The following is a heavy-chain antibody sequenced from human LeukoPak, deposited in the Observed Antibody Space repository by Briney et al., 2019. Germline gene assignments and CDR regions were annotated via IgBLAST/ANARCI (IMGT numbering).Heavy chain of an antibody. CDR3: ARDAGSGWSSFDY. V-gene: IGHV6-1*01. CDR1: GDSFSSNSAA. J-gene: IGHJ4*02. CDR2: TYYRSKWYN. Sequence: SQTLSLTCAISGDSFSSNSAAWDWIRQSPSRGLEWLGRTYYRSKWYNDYAVSMKSRITINPDTSKDQFSLQLNSVTPEGTAVYYCARDAGSGWSSFDYWGQGTLVTVSS. D-gene: IGHD6-19*01.